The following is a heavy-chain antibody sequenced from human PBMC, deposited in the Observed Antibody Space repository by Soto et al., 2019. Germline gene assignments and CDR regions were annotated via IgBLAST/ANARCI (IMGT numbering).Heavy chain of an antibody. D-gene: IGHD1-1*01. Sequence: QVQLVESGGGVVQPGRSLRLSCAASGFTFSSYAMHWVRQAPGKGREWVAVISYDGSNKYYADSVKGRFTISRDNSKNTPYMQRNSLRAEDTTVYYCARERLMYNWNDFPYYYYGMDVWGQGTTVTVSS. J-gene: IGHJ6*02. CDR2: ISYDGSNK. CDR3: ARERLMYNWNDFPYYYYGMDV. CDR1: GFTFSSYA. V-gene: IGHV3-30-3*01.